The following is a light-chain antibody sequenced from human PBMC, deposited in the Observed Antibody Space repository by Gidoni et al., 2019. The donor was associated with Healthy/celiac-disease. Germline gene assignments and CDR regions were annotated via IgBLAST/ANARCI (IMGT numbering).Light chain of an antibody. V-gene: IGKV3-11*01. CDR3: QQRSNWPPFT. CDR1: HSLSSY. Sequence: IVLPPSPAPLSFSPGESATLSCRASHSLSSYLAWYQQQPGQAPRLLIYDASNRATGIPARCSGSGSGTDFTLTISSLEPEDFAVYYCQQRSNWPPFTFGPGTKVDIK. J-gene: IGKJ3*01. CDR2: DAS.